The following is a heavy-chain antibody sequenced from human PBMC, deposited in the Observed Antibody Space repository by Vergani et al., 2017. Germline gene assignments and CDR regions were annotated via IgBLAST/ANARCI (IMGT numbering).Heavy chain of an antibody. CDR3: ARYTKKLGNAFDI. D-gene: IGHD7-27*01. Sequence: QVQLVESGGGVVQPGRSLRLSCAASGFTFSSYGMHWVRQAPGKGLEWVAVIWYDGSNKYYADSVKGRFTISRDNSKNTLYLQMNSLRAEDTAVYYCARYTKKLGNAFDIWGQGTMVTVSS. CDR1: GFTFSSYG. J-gene: IGHJ3*02. V-gene: IGHV3-33*01. CDR2: IWYDGSNK.